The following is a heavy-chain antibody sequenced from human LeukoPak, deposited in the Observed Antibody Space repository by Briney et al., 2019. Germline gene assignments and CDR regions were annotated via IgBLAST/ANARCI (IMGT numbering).Heavy chain of an antibody. CDR2: ISGSGGST. CDR1: GFTFSSYA. J-gene: IGHJ4*02. Sequence: GGSLRLSCAASGFTFSSYAMSWVRQAPGKGLEWVSAISGSGGSTYYVDSVKGRFTISRDNSKNTLYLQMNSLRAEDTAVYYCAKEKTYYDFWSGYSPRYFDYWGQGTLVTVSS. CDR3: AKEKTYYDFWSGYSPRYFDY. V-gene: IGHV3-23*01. D-gene: IGHD3-3*01.